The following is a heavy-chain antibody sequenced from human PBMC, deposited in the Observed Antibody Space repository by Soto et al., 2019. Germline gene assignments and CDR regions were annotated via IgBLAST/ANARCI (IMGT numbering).Heavy chain of an antibody. CDR3: TKKMGAMICAISVYGRDV. CDR2: ISGSADST. D-gene: IGHD2-21*01. V-gene: IGHV3-23*01. J-gene: IGHJ6*02. Sequence: EVQLLESGGGFIHPGGSLRLSCAASGFSFSSFAMNWVRQAPGKGLEWVSIISGSADSTFYADSVKGRFTICRDNSKSTLYLLIEIVRGKDTAVYYCTKKMGAMICAISVYGRDVWGQRATV. CDR1: GFSFSSFA.